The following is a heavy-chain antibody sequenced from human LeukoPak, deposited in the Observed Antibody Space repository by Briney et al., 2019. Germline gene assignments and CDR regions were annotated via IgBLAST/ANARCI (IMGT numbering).Heavy chain of an antibody. CDR3: AREDHNYYDSSGPTDY. D-gene: IGHD3-22*01. J-gene: IGHJ4*02. CDR2: INPSGGST. Sequence: ASVKVSCKASGYTFTSYYMHRVRQAPGQGLEWMGIINPSGGSTSYAQKFQGRVTMTRDTSTSTVYMELSSLRSEDTAVYYCAREDHNYYDSSGPTDYWGQGTLVTVSS. CDR1: GYTFTSYY. V-gene: IGHV1-46*01.